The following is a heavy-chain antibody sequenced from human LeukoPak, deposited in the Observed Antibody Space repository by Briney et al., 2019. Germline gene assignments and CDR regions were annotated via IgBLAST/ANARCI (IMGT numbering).Heavy chain of an antibody. Sequence: PGGSLRLSCAAPGFNFSSYWMHWVRQSPGKGLVWVSRINPNGGSTSYADSVKGRFTISRDNAKNTLYLQIDSLRVEDTAVYYCRTLPWEAVRDYWGQGTLVTVSS. CDR1: GFNFSSYW. V-gene: IGHV3-74*01. D-gene: IGHD1-26*01. J-gene: IGHJ4*02. CDR2: INPNGGST. CDR3: RTLPWEAVRDY.